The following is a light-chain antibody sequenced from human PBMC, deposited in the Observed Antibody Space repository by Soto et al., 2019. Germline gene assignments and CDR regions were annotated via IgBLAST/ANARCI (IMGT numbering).Light chain of an antibody. CDR2: WAS. CDR1: QSVFYSSNNKNY. Sequence: DIVMTQAPDSLAVSLGERATINCKSSQSVFYSSNNKNYLAWYQQKPGQPPKLLIYWASTRESGVPHRFSGSGFGTDFTLTISSLQAEDVAIYYCQQYHSTPFTFGPGTKVDIK. CDR3: QQYHSTPFT. V-gene: IGKV4-1*01. J-gene: IGKJ3*01.